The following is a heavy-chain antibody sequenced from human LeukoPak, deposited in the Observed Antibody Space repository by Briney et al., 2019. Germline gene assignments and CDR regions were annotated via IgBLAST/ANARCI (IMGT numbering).Heavy chain of an antibody. CDR1: GGSISSSSYY. J-gene: IGHJ4*02. CDR3: ARQTGSGLFILP. D-gene: IGHD3/OR15-3a*01. CDR2: IYYTGNT. V-gene: IGHV4-39*01. Sequence: SETLSPTCTVSGGSISSSSYYWGWIRQPPGKGLEWIGSIYYTGNTYYNASLKSQVSISIDTSKNQFSLKLTSVTAADTSVYYCARQTGSGLFILPGGQGTLVTVSS.